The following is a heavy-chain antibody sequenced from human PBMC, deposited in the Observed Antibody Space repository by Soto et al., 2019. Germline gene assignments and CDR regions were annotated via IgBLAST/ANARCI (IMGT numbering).Heavy chain of an antibody. CDR2: INAGNGNT. CDR3: ARVRIVGATSRAEYFQH. CDR1: GYTFTSYA. V-gene: IGHV1-3*01. D-gene: IGHD1-26*01. Sequence: QVQLVQSGAEVKKPGASVKVSCKASGYTFTSYAMHWVRQAPGQRLEWMGWINAGNGNTKYSQKCQGRVTITRDTSASTADMELSSRRSEDTAVYYCARVRIVGATSRAEYFQHWGQGTLVTVSS. J-gene: IGHJ1*01.